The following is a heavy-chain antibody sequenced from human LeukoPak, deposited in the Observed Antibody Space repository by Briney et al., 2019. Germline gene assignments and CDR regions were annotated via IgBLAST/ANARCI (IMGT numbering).Heavy chain of an antibody. CDR2: ISGSGGST. CDR3: AKLDDYDSSGYYFDAFDI. D-gene: IGHD3-22*01. J-gene: IGHJ3*02. V-gene: IGHV3-23*01. CDR1: GFTLSSYA. Sequence: GGSLRLSCAASGFTLSSYAMSWVRQAPGKGLEWVSAISGSGGSTYYADSVKGRFTISRDNSKNTLYLQMNSLRAEDTAVYYCAKLDDYDSSGYYFDAFDIWGQGTMVTVSS.